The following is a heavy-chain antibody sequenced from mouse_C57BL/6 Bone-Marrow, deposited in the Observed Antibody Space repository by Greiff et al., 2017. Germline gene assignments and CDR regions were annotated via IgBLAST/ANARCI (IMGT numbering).Heavy chain of an antibody. CDR3: ARGHQLAPRDY. CDR1: GYSFTGYY. V-gene: IGHV1-42*01. CDR2: INPSTGGT. D-gene: IGHD6-1*01. Sequence: EVQLQQSGPELVKPGASVKISCKASGYSFTGYYMNWVKQSPEKSLEWIGEINPSTGGTTYNQKFKAKATLTVDKSSSTAYMQLKSLTSEDSAVYDCARGHQLAPRDYWGQGTTLTVSA. J-gene: IGHJ2*01.